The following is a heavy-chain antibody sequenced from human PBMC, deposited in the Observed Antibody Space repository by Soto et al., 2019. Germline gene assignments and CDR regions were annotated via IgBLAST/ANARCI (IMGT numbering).Heavy chain of an antibody. CDR3: ATSFRYFDN. Sequence: GGPLSLSCAASGITPTTTPLSWVSQTPGKGLEWVTTISGSASRTYYVDSVKGRFFISRDNSKNTVTLRMNNLTLDDTAVYYCATSFRYFDNWGQGT. D-gene: IGHD3-9*01. CDR2: ISGSASRT. CDR1: GITPTTTP. J-gene: IGHJ4*02. V-gene: IGHV3-23*01.